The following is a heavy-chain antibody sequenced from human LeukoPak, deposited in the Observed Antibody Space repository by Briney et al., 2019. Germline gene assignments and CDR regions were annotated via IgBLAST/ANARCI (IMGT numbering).Heavy chain of an antibody. CDR3: ARGYCSGGSCYSSWFDP. CDR1: GGTFSSYA. J-gene: IGHJ5*02. V-gene: IGHV1-69*04. D-gene: IGHD2-15*01. Sequence: ASVKVSCKASGGTFSSYAISWVRQAPGQGLEWMGRIIPILGIANYAQKLQGRVTMTTDTSTSTAYMELRSLRSDDTAVYYCARGYCSGGSCYSSWFDPWGQGTLVTVSS. CDR2: IIPILGIA.